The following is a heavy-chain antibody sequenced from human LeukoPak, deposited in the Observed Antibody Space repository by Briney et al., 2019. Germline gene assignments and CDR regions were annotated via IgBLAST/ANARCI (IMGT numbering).Heavy chain of an antibody. V-gene: IGHV1-8*01. D-gene: IGHD3-9*01. CDR3: ARYSDILTGTPSFDY. Sequence: ASLRVSCKASGYTFTSYDINWVRQATGQGLEWMGGMNPNSGNTGYAQNFQGRVTITRHTSISTAYMELSSLRSEYTAVYYCARYSDILTGTPSFDYWGQGTLVTVSS. J-gene: IGHJ4*02. CDR2: MNPNSGNT. CDR1: GYTFTSYD.